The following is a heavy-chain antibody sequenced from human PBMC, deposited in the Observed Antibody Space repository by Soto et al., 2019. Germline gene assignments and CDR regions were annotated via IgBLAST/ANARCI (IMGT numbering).Heavy chain of an antibody. V-gene: IGHV3-23*01. Sequence: EVQLLESGGGLVQPGGSLRLSCAASGFSLSTYTMSWVRRAPGKGLEWVSAISGSGGSPSYADSVQGRFTISRDNPKKTLYLQMNSLRAEDTAVYYCAKARCTTSNCYVPDYWGQGTLVTVSS. J-gene: IGHJ4*02. CDR3: AKARCTTSNCYVPDY. CDR1: GFSLSTYT. CDR2: ISGSGGSP. D-gene: IGHD2-8*01.